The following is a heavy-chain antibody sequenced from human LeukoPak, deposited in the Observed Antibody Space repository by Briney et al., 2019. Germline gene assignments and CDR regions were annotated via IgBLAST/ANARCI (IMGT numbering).Heavy chain of an antibody. D-gene: IGHD6-13*01. CDR3: ARDVEARISAAGTFDY. V-gene: IGHV3-23*01. CDR1: GFTFSSYA. Sequence: GGSLRLSCAASGFTFSSYAMSWVRQAPGKGLEWVSVISGLGGSTYYADSVKGRFAISRDNSKSTLWLQMNSLRADDTAIYYCARDVEARISAAGTFDYWGQGSLVTVSS. J-gene: IGHJ4*02. CDR2: ISGLGGST.